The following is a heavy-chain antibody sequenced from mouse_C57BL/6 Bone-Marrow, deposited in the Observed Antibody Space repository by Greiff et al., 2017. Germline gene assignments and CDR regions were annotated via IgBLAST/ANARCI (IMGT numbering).Heavy chain of an antibody. CDR3: ARDMWGD. CDR1: GFTFSSYA. Sequence: EVKLVESGGGLVKPGGSLKLSCAASGFTFSSYAMSWVRQTPEKRLEWVATISDGGSYTYYPDNVKGRFTIARDNAKNNLYLQMSHLKSEDTAMYYCARDMWGDWGKGTSVTVSS. J-gene: IGHJ4*01. V-gene: IGHV5-4*01. CDR2: ISDGGSYT.